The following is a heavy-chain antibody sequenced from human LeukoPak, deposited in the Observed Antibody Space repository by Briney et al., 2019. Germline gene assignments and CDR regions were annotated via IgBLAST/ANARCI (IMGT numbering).Heavy chain of an antibody. CDR1: GFTFSSYW. Sequence: PGGSLRLSCAASGFTFSSYWMHWVRQAPGKGLVWVSRINSDGSSTSYADSVKGRFTISRDNAKNTLYLQMNSLRAEDTAVYYCAQSPYGSGSYENYWGQGTLVTVSS. D-gene: IGHD3-10*01. J-gene: IGHJ4*02. CDR3: AQSPYGSGSYENY. V-gene: IGHV3-74*01. CDR2: INSDGSST.